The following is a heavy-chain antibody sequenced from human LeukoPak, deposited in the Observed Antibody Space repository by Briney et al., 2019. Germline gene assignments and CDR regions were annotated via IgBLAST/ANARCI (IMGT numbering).Heavy chain of an antibody. D-gene: IGHD1-26*01. CDR2: ISDDGSNK. J-gene: IGHJ3*02. CDR3: AKVGFTGSYMYAFDM. Sequence: GGSLRLSCAASGFTFSNYGMHWVRHAPGKGLEWVAVISDDGSNKYYPDSAKGRFTISRDNSKSTLNLQMDSLRIEDTAVYYCAKVGFTGSYMYAFDMWGQGTMVTVSS. CDR1: GFTFSNYG. V-gene: IGHV3-30*18.